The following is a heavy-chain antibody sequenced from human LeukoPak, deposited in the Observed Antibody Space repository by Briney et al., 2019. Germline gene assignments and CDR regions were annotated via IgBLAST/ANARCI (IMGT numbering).Heavy chain of an antibody. CDR1: GFTFSSYW. CDR3: ARDLQTYYYDSSGYFQYNWFDP. J-gene: IGHJ5*02. Sequence: PGGSLRLSCAASGFTFSSYWMSWVRQAPGKGLEWVANIKQDGSEKYYVDSVKGRFTISRDNAKNSLYLQMNSLRAEDTAVYCCARDLQTYYYDSSGYFQYNWFDPWGQGTLVTVSS. CDR2: IKQDGSEK. V-gene: IGHV3-7*01. D-gene: IGHD3-22*01.